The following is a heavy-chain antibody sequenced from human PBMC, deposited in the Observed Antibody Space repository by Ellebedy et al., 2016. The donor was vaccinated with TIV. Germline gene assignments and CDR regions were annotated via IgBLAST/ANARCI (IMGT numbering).Heavy chain of an antibody. CDR3: ARELRGVIADDAFDI. CDR2: IYYSGST. Sequence: SETLSLXXTVPGGPISSSSYYWCWIRQPPGKGLEWIGSIYYSGSTYYNPSLKSRVTISVDTSKNQFSLKLSSVTAADTAVYYCARELRGVIADDAFDIWGQGTMVTVSS. CDR1: GGPISSSSYY. J-gene: IGHJ3*02. V-gene: IGHV4-39*07. D-gene: IGHD3-10*01.